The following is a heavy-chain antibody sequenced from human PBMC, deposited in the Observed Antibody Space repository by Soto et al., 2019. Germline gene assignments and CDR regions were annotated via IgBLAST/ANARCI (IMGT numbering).Heavy chain of an antibody. J-gene: IGHJ6*03. CDR3: ATDLSWGSNWYCYMDV. CDR1: GFILSDCA. Sequence: EVQLVESGGGLVQPGGSLRLSCATSGFILSDCAMNWVRQAPGKGLEWVSYISSSSSVIDYADSVKGRFTVSRDNARNSLYLQMNSRRAEDTAVYYCATDLSWGSNWYCYMDVWGKGTTVTVSS. D-gene: IGHD7-27*01. CDR2: ISSSSSVI. V-gene: IGHV3-48*01.